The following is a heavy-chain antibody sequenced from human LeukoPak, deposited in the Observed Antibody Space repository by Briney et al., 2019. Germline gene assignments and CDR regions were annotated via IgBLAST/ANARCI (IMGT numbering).Heavy chain of an antibody. J-gene: IGHJ4*02. Sequence: GASVKVSCKASGYTFTSYDINWVRQATGQGLEWMGWMNPNSGNTGYAQKFQGRVTMTRNTSISTAYMELSSLRSEDTAVYYCARVRAVAGEFDYWGRGTLVAVSS. CDR3: ARVRAVAGEFDY. CDR1: GYTFTSYD. CDR2: MNPNSGNT. D-gene: IGHD6-19*01. V-gene: IGHV1-8*01.